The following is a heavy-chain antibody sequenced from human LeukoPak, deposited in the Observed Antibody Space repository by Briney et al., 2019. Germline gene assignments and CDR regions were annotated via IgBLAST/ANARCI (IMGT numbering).Heavy chain of an antibody. CDR1: GYTFSRHG. J-gene: IGHJ4*02. V-gene: IGHV3-33*01. CDR3: ARGCNYTSWYLDY. CDR2: VWYDGRNR. Sequence: PGGSLRLSCAASGYTFSRHGIHWVRQAPGKGLEWVAVVWYDGRNRDYVDSVKGRFTISKDNSKNTLYLQMNSLRAEDTAVYYCARGCNYTSWYLDYWGQGTLVIVSS. D-gene: IGHD2-2*01.